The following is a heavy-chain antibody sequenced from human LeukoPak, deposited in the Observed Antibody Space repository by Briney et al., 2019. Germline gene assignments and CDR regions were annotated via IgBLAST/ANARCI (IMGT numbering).Heavy chain of an antibody. CDR1: GGSISSYY. D-gene: IGHD4-23*01. CDR2: IYTSGST. Sequence: SETPSLTCTVSGGSISSYYWSWIRQPAGKGLEWIGRIYTSGSTNYNPSLKSRVTMSVDTSKNQFSLKLSSVTAADTAVYYCTALRRWFDAFDIWGQGTMVTVSS. CDR3: TALRRWFDAFDI. V-gene: IGHV4-4*07. J-gene: IGHJ3*02.